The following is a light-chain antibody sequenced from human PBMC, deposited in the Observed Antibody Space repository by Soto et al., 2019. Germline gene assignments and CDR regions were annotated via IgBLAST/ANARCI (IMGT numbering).Light chain of an antibody. CDR2: GAS. Sequence: ELVLTPSPGTLSLSPGESATLSCRASQSVSRSSLAWYQQKPGQAPRLLIYGASSRATGIPDRFSGSGSGTDFTLTISRLEPEDFAVYYCQQYGSSPLTFGGGTKVEIK. V-gene: IGKV3-20*01. J-gene: IGKJ4*01. CDR3: QQYGSSPLT. CDR1: QSVSRSS.